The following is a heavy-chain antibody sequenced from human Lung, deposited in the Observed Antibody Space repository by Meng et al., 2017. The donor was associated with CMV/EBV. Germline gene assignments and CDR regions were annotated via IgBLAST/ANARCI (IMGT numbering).Heavy chain of an antibody. Sequence: YAISWGRQAPGQGLEWMGGIIPMSGRTNYAQNLQGRVTFTTVESTSTAYMELSSLRSEDTAVYYCAGGETYCTSTTCKVYYYYAMDVWGQGTTVTVSS. D-gene: IGHD2-8*01. CDR1: YA. J-gene: IGHJ6*02. CDR2: IIPMSGRT. V-gene: IGHV1-69*05. CDR3: AGGETYCTSTTCKVYYYYAMDV.